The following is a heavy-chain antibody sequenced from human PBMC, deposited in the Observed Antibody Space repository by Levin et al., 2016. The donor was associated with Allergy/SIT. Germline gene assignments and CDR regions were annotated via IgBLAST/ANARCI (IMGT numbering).Heavy chain of an antibody. V-gene: IGHV4-59*01. CDR2: IYYSGST. D-gene: IGHD3-16*02. CDR3: ARVGDKYGSGRSINYVWGSYRYEDRSYFDY. Sequence: WIRQPPGKGLEWIGYIYYSGSTNYNPSLKSRVTISVDTSKNQFSLKLSSVTAADTAVYYCARVGDKYGSGRSINYVWGSYRYEDRSYFDYWGQGTLVTVSS. J-gene: IGHJ4*02.